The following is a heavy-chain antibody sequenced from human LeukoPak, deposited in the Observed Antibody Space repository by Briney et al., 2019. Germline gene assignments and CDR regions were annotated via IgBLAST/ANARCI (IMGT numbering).Heavy chain of an antibody. CDR3: ARDPYYYGSGIGVRYFDL. J-gene: IGHJ2*01. V-gene: IGHV1-18*01. CDR2: ISTYNGNT. Sequence: EASVKVSCEASGYTFTSYGISWVRQAPGQGLEWLGWISTYNGNTDYAQELQGRVTMTTDTSTSTAYMELRSLRSDDTAVYYCARDPYYYGSGIGVRYFDLWGRGTLVTVSS. D-gene: IGHD3-10*01. CDR1: GYTFTSYG.